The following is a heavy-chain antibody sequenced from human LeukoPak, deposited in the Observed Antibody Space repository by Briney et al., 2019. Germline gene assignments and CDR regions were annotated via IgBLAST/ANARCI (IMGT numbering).Heavy chain of an antibody. V-gene: IGHV3-23*01. Sequence: PGGSLRLSCAASGFTFRSYAMNWLRQAPRQRLDWVASISGNDGYTYYADSVKGRFTISRDNSKKTLYLQMASLRPDDTAVYHCAKDWEEGDGYNPFDYWGQGTLVTVSS. CDR3: AKDWEEGDGYNPFDY. CDR2: ISGNDGYT. D-gene: IGHD5-24*01. CDR1: GFTFRSYA. J-gene: IGHJ4*02.